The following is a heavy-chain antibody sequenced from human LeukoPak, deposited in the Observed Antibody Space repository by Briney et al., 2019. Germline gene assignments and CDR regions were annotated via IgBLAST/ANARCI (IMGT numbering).Heavy chain of an antibody. Sequence: GASVKVSCKASGYTFTGYFIHWVRQAPGQGLEWMGWINPNSGGTNYAQKFQGRVTMTGDTSNNTAYMELSRLTSDDTAVYYCSRDRGYYDSGNYPTDYWGQGTLVTVSS. J-gene: IGHJ4*02. D-gene: IGHD3-10*01. V-gene: IGHV1-2*02. CDR1: GYTFTGYF. CDR3: SRDRGYYDSGNYPTDY. CDR2: INPNSGGT.